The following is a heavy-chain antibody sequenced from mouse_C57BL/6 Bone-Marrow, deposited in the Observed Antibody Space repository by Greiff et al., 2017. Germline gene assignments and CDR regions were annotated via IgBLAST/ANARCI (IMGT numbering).Heavy chain of an antibody. D-gene: IGHD1-1*01. V-gene: IGHV1-69*01. Sequence: QVQLQQPGAELVMPGASVKLSCKASGYTFTSYWMHWVKQRPGHGLEWIGEIDPSDSYTNYNQKFKGKSTLTVDKSSSTAYMQLSSLTSEDSAVYYCARVSTVGFAYWGQGTLVTVSA. CDR1: GYTFTSYW. CDR3: ARVSTVGFAY. CDR2: IDPSDSYT. J-gene: IGHJ3*01.